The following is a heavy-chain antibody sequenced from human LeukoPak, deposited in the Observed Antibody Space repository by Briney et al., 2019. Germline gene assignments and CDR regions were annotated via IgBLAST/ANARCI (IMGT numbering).Heavy chain of an antibody. CDR3: ATDLDDSSGYYYSGFGY. CDR2: FDPEDGET. V-gene: IGHV1-24*01. Sequence: ASVKVSCKVSGYTLTELSMHWVRQAPGKGLEWMGGFDPEDGETIYAQKFQGRVTMTEDTSTDTAYMELSSLRSEDTAVYYCATDLDDSSGYYYSGFGYWGQGTLVTVSS. CDR1: GYTLTELS. D-gene: IGHD3-22*01. J-gene: IGHJ4*02.